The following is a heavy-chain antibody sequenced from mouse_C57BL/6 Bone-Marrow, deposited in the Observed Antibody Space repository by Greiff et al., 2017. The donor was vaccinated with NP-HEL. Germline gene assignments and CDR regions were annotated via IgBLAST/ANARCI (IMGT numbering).Heavy chain of an antibody. CDR3: VLIWYFDV. V-gene: IGHV1-81*01. J-gene: IGHJ1*03. CDR2: IYPSSGNT. CDR1: GYTFTSYG. Sequence: VQLQQSGAELARPGASVQLSCKASGYTFTSYGISWVKQRTGQGLEWIGEIYPSSGNTSYNEKFKGKATLTADKYSSTAYMELRILTSEDSAVYFCVLIWYFDVWGTGTTVTVSS.